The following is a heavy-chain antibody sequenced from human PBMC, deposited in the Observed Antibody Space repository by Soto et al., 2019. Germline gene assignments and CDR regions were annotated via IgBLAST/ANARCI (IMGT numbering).Heavy chain of an antibody. V-gene: IGHV3-23*01. J-gene: IGHJ4*02. CDR3: AKREKYYYDSSGYYRSFDY. CDR2: ISGSGGST. D-gene: IGHD3-22*01. CDR1: GFTFSSYA. Sequence: EVQLLESGGGLVQPGGSLRLSCAASGFTFSSYAMSWVRQAPGKGLEWGSAISGSGGSTYYADSVKGRFTISRDNSKNTLYLQMNSLRAEDTAVYYCAKREKYYYDSSGYYRSFDYWGQGTLVAVSS.